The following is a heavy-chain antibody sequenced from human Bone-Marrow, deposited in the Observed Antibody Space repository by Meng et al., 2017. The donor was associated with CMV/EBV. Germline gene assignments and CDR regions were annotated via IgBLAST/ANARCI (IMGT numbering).Heavy chain of an antibody. CDR3: AITLRWWKGAYYYYGMDV. D-gene: IGHD4-23*01. Sequence: SVKVSCKASGYTFTGYYMHWVRQAPGQGLEWMGGIIPILGIANYAQKFQGRVTITADKSTSTAYMELSRLRSEDTAVYYCAITLRWWKGAYYYYGMDVWGQGTMVTVSS. CDR2: IIPILGIA. CDR1: GYTFTGYY. V-gene: IGHV1-69*10. J-gene: IGHJ6*02.